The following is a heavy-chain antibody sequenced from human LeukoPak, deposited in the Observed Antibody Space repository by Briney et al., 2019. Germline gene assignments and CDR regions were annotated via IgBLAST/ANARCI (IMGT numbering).Heavy chain of an antibody. CDR2: INTDASSV. Sequence: PGGSLRLSCVASAFSISNYWMHWVRQAPGKGLVWVSRINTDASSVRYADSVKGRFTISRDNAKNTLYLQMNSLRVEDTAVYYCARDGYCSGGSCYGMDVWGQGTTVTVSS. CDR1: AFSISNYW. J-gene: IGHJ6*02. CDR3: ARDGYCSGGSCYGMDV. V-gene: IGHV3-74*01. D-gene: IGHD2-15*01.